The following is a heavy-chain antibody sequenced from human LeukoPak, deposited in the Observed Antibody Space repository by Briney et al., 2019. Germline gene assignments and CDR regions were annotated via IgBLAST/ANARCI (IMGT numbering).Heavy chain of an antibody. CDR2: ISYSGSS. CDR1: GGSASSGTYY. J-gene: IGHJ4*02. Sequence: RSGTLSLTCSVSGGSASSGTYYWSWIRQPPGKRLEWIGSISYSGSSDYNPSLESRVTISVDTAKNQFSLEVSSVTAADTAVYYCARDAGAVAGTGSFFDYWGQGTLVTVSS. D-gene: IGHD6-19*01. CDR3: ARDAGAVAGTGSFFDY. V-gene: IGHV4-61*01.